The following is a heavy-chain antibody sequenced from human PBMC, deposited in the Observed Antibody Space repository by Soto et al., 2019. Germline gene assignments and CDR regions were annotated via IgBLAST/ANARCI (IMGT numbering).Heavy chain of an antibody. CDR1: GYTFTGYY. Sequence: GASVKVSCKASGYTFTGYYMHWVRQAPGQGLEWMGWINPNSGDTNYAQKFQGRVTMTRDTSISTAYMELSRLRSDDTAVYYCARDQDYYDQDYWGQGTLVTVSS. D-gene: IGHD3-22*01. CDR3: ARDQDYYDQDY. CDR2: INPNSGDT. V-gene: IGHV1-2*02. J-gene: IGHJ4*02.